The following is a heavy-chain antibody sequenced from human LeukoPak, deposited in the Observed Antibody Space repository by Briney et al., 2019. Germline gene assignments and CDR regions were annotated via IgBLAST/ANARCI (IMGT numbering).Heavy chain of an antibody. D-gene: IGHD6-25*01. CDR1: EFTVSSNY. J-gene: IGHJ4*02. CDR2: IYGGGST. V-gene: IGHV3-53*01. Sequence: GGSLRLSCAASEFTVSSNYMSWIRQAPGKGLEWVSVIYGGGSTYYADSVKGRFTISRDNSKNTLYLQMNSLRAEDTAVYYCARDDSSGYFDYWGQGTLVTVSS. CDR3: ARDDSSGYFDY.